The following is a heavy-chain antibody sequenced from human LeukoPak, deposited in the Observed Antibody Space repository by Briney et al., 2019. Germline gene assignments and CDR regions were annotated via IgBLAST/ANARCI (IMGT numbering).Heavy chain of an antibody. CDR1: GGTFSSYA. D-gene: IGHD6-19*01. V-gene: IGHV1-69*05. J-gene: IGHJ4*02. Sequence: VASVKVSCKASGGTFSSYAISWVRQAPGQGLEWMGGIITIFGTANYAQKFQGRVTITTDESTSTAYMELSSLRSEDTAVYYCASSYSSGRVDYWGQGTLVTVSS. CDR2: IITIFGTA. CDR3: ASSYSSGRVDY.